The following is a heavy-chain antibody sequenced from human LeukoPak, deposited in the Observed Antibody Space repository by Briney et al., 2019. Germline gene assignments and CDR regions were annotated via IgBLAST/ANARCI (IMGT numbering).Heavy chain of an antibody. CDR1: GGSFSGYY. CDR2: INHSGST. Sequence: SETLSLTCAVYGGSFSGYYWSWIRQPPGKGLEWIGEINHSGSTNYNPSLKSRVTISVDTSKNQFSLKLSSVTAADTAVYYCASISWNDATRDYWGQGTLVTVSS. V-gene: IGHV4-34*01. J-gene: IGHJ4*02. CDR3: ASISWNDATRDY. D-gene: IGHD1-1*01.